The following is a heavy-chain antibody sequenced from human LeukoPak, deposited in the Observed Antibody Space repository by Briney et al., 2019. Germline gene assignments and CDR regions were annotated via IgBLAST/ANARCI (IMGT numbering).Heavy chain of an antibody. D-gene: IGHD3-16*02. CDR3: ARGRDYDYVWGSYRSPNSLCFDY. CDR1: GGSFSGYY. Sequence: SSETLSLTCAVYGGSFSGYYWSWIRQPPGKGLEWIGEINHSGSTNYNPSLKSRVTISVDTSKNQFSLKLSPVTAADTAVYYCARGRDYDYVWGSYRSPNSLCFDYWGQGTLVTVSS. CDR2: INHSGST. V-gene: IGHV4-34*01. J-gene: IGHJ4*02.